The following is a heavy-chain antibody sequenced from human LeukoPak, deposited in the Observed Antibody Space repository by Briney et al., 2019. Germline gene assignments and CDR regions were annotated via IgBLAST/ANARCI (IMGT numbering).Heavy chain of an antibody. CDR3: ARGSGYSSGWYDY. CDR2: IYHSGST. Sequence: SETLPLTCAVSGGSISSGGYSWSWIRQPPEKGLEWIGYIYHSGSTYYNPSLKSRVTISVDRSKNQFSLKLSSVTAADTAVYYCARGSGYSSGWYDYWGQGTLVTVSS. V-gene: IGHV4-30-2*01. CDR1: GGSISSGGYS. D-gene: IGHD6-19*01. J-gene: IGHJ4*02.